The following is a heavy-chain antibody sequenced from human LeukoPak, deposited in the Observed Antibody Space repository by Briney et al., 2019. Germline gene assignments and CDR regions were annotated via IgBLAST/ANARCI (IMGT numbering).Heavy chain of an antibody. CDR2: ISAYNGNT. D-gene: IGHD3-10*01. V-gene: IGHV1-18*01. CDR1: GYTFTSYG. J-gene: IGHJ4*02. CDR3: ARLQFTIYGSGSPDY. Sequence: ASVKVSCKASGYTFTSYGISWVRRAPGQGLEWMGWISAYNGNTNYAQKLQGRVTMTTDTSTSTAYMELRSLRSDDTAVYYCARLQFTIYGSGSPDYWGQGTLVTVSS.